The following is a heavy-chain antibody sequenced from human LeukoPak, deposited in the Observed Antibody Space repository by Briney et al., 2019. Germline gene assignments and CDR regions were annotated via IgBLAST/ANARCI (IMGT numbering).Heavy chain of an antibody. CDR1: GYTFTNYG. Sequence: RRASVKVSCKASGYTFTNYGISWVRQAPGQGLEWMGWISTYNGNTNYAQNIQGRVTMTTDTSTTTAYMELRSLRSDDTAVYYCAREGFGLRLGELSGLFDYWGQGTLVTVSS. CDR3: AREGFGLRLGELSGLFDY. V-gene: IGHV1-18*01. D-gene: IGHD3-16*02. CDR2: ISTYNGNT. J-gene: IGHJ4*02.